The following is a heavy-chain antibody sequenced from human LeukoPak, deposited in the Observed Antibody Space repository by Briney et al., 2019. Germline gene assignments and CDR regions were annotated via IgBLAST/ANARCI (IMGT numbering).Heavy chain of an antibody. Sequence: GGSLRLSCAASGFTFSNYAMHWVRQAPGEGLEWVTLISYDGSNKYYTDSVKGRFTISRDNSKNTLYLQMNSLRPEDTAVYYCASGGDGPYNWNPFDYWGQGTLVTVSS. CDR2: ISYDGSNK. CDR3: ASGGDGPYNWNPFDY. V-gene: IGHV3-30*04. CDR1: GFTFSNYA. D-gene: IGHD1-20*01. J-gene: IGHJ4*02.